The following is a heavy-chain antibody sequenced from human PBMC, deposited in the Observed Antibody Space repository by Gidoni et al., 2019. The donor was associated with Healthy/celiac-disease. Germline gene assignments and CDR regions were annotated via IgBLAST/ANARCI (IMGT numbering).Heavy chain of an antibody. CDR1: GGTFSSYA. CDR3: ASLPTGSIAARRKYFQH. D-gene: IGHD6-25*01. J-gene: IGHJ1*01. CDR2: IIPIFGTA. V-gene: IGHV1-69*01. Sequence: QVQLVQSGAEVKKPGSSVKVSCKASGGTFSSYAISWVRQAPGQGLEWMGGIIPIFGTANYAQKFQGRVTITADESTSTAYMELSSLRSEDTAVYYCASLPTGSIAARRKYFQHWGQGTLVTVSS.